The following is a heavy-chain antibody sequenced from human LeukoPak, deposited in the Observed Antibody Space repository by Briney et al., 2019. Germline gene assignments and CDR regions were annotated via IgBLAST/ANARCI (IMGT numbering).Heavy chain of an antibody. CDR2: IYYSGST. V-gene: IGHV4-59*08. J-gene: IGHJ5*02. D-gene: IGHD3-16*01. CDR1: GGSISSYY. Sequence: SETLSLTCTVSGGSISSYYWNWIRQSPGKGLEWIGQIYYSGSTNYNPSLKSRVTISRDTSKNQVSLKLSSVTAADTAVYYCARFMITSGGNWFDPWGQGTLVTVSS. CDR3: ARFMITSGGNWFDP.